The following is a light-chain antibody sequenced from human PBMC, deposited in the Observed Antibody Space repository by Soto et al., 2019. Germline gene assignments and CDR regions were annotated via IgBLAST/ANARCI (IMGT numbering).Light chain of an antibody. J-gene: IGKJ4*01. CDR3: QQYSNWPLT. CDR2: GAS. V-gene: IGKV3-15*01. CDR1: QSVSSN. Sequence: EIVMTQSPATLSVSPGEGATLSCRASQSVSSNLAWYQQKPGQAPRLLILGASTRATGIPARFSGSGSGTEFSLTISALQSVDFAIYYCQQYSNWPLTFGGGTKVDIK.